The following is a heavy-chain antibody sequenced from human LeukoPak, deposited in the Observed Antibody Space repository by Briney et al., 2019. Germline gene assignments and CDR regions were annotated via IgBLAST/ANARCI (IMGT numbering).Heavy chain of an antibody. V-gene: IGHV4-59*08. J-gene: IGHJ5*02. CDR1: GGSISSYY. CDR3: ARVRNWFDP. Sequence: PSETLSLTCTVSGGSISSYYWSWIRQPPGKGLERIGYIYYSGSTNYNPSLKSRVTISVDTSKNQFSLKLSSVTAADTAVYYCARVRNWFDPWGQGTLVTVSS. CDR2: IYYSGST. D-gene: IGHD3-10*01.